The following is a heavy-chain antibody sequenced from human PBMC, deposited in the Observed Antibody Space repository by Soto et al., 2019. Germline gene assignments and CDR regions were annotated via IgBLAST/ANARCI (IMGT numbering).Heavy chain of an antibody. J-gene: IGHJ4*01. Sequence: QVQLQESGPGLVKPSQTLSLTCTVSGGSINSAGYYWSWLRQHPGQGLEWIGNIYYSGSTNYTPSLKSRLTRSIYTSKNHFSLIRSSVTAAYTAVYYCARVQTIFGISTVLYYWCHGNLVTVSS. CDR2: IYYSGST. CDR3: ARVQTIFGISTVLYY. V-gene: IGHV4-31*03. CDR1: GGSINSAGYY. D-gene: IGHD3-3*01.